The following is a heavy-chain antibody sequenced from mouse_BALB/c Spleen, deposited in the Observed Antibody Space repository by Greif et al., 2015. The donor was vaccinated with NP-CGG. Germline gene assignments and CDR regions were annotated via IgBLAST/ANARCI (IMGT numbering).Heavy chain of an antibody. J-gene: IGHJ3*01. CDR2: ISYDGSN. D-gene: IGHD1-2*01. V-gene: IGHV3-6*02. Sequence: VQLQQSGPGLVKPSQSLSLTCSVTGYSITSGYYWNWIRQFPGNKLEWIGYISYDGSNNYNPSLKNRISITRDTSKNQFFLKLNSVTTEDTATYYCARGGCTTAPFAYWGPGTLVTVPA. CDR1: GYSITSGYY. CDR3: ARGGCTTAPFAY.